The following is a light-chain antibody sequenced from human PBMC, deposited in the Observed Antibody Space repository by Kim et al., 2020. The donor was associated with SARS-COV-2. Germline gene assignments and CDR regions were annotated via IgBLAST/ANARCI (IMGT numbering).Light chain of an antibody. CDR1: SSHVGAYDS. CDR2: EVN. CDR3: TSYAGSYLYV. Sequence: GQSVTISFTGTSSHVGAYDSVSWYQQHPGKAPKLILYEVNKRPSGVPDRFSGSKSGNTASLTVSGLRAEDEADYYCTSYAGSYLYVFGTGTKVTVL. J-gene: IGLJ1*01. V-gene: IGLV2-8*01.